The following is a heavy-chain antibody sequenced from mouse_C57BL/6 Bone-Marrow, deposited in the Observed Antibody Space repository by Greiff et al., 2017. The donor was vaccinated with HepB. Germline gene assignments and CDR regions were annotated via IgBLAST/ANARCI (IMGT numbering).Heavy chain of an antibody. D-gene: IGHD1-1*01. V-gene: IGHV14-3*01. CDR1: GFNIKNTY. CDR2: IDPANGNT. CDR3: ASITTVVEEDYAMDY. Sequence: VQLQQSVAELVRPGASVKLSCTASGFNIKNTYMHWVKQRPEQGLEWIGRIDPANGNTKYAPKFKGKATITADTSSNTAYLQLSSLTSEDTAIYDCASITTVVEEDYAMDYWGQGTSVTVSS. J-gene: IGHJ4*01.